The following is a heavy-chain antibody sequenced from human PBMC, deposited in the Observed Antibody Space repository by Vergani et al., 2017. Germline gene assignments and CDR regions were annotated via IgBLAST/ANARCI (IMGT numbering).Heavy chain of an antibody. Sequence: QVQLVQSGAEVKKPGASVKVSCKASGYTFTSYYMHWVRQAPGQGLEWMGIINPSGGSTSYAQKFQGRVTMPRDTSTSTVYMELSSLRSEDTAVHYCARDRSGMPDYWGQGTLVTVSS. CDR3: ARDRSGMPDY. CDR2: INPSGGST. D-gene: IGHD1-26*01. J-gene: IGHJ4*02. V-gene: IGHV1-46*03. CDR1: GYTFTSYY.